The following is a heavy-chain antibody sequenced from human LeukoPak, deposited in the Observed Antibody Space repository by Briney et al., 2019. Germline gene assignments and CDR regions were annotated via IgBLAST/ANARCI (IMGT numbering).Heavy chain of an antibody. J-gene: IGHJ4*02. CDR2: IRYDGSNK. Sequence: GGSLRLSCAASGFTFSSYGMHWVRQAPGKGLEWVTFIRYDGSNKYYADSVKGRFTISRDNSKNTLYLQMNSLRAEDTAVYYCAKGLFNYGSGSYYSDYWGQGTLVIVSS. D-gene: IGHD3-10*01. CDR3: AKGLFNYGSGSYYSDY. CDR1: GFTFSSYG. V-gene: IGHV3-30*02.